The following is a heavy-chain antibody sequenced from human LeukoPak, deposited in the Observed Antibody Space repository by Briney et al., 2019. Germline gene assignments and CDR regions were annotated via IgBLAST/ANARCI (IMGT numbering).Heavy chain of an antibody. CDR3: ARDSVYYYDSSGYSYYYYYMDV. CDR1: GFTVSSNY. V-gene: IGHV3-66*02. Sequence: GGSLRLSCAASGFTVSSNYMSWVRQAPGKGLEWVSVIYSGGSTYYADSVKGRFTISRGNSKNTLYLQMNSLRAEDTAVYYCARDSVYYYDSSGYSYYYYYMDVWGKGTTVTVSS. J-gene: IGHJ6*03. CDR2: IYSGGST. D-gene: IGHD3-22*01.